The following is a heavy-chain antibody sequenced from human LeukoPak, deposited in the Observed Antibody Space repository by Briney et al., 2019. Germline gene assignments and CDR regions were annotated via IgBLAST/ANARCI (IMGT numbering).Heavy chain of an antibody. CDR1: GFIFSSYA. CDR3: ARASLAYCGGDCAVRAFDI. D-gene: IGHD2-21*02. Sequence: GGSVRLSCAASGFIFSSYAMHGVRQAPGKGREGVAVISYDGSNKYYADSVKGRFTISRDNSKNTLYLQMNSLRAEDTAVYYCARASLAYCGGDCAVRAFDIWGQGTMVTVSS. J-gene: IGHJ3*02. V-gene: IGHV3-30*04. CDR2: ISYDGSNK.